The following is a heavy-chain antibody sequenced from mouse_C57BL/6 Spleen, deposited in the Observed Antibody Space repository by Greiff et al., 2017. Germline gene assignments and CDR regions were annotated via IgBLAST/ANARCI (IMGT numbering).Heavy chain of an antibody. Sequence: LQESGAELMKPGASVKLSCKATGYTFTGYWIEWVKQRPGHGLEWIGEILPGSGSTNYNETFKGKATFTADTSSNTAYMQLSSLTTEDSAIYYCARGKEVIYYGNYDFDYWGQGTTLTVSS. D-gene: IGHD2-1*01. CDR1: GYTFTGYW. CDR3: ARGKEVIYYGNYDFDY. J-gene: IGHJ2*01. V-gene: IGHV1-9*01. CDR2: ILPGSGST.